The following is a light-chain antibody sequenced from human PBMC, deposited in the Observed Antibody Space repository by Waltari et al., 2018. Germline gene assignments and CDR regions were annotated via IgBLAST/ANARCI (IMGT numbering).Light chain of an antibody. Sequence: VLTQSPGTLSLSPGERATLSCRASQSLTKRYLAWYQQKPGQAPRPLIYGASSRADGIPGRFSGSGSGTDFTLTISRLEPEDFAVYYCQQYGSSILYTFGQGTKVEIK. CDR2: GAS. CDR3: QQYGSSILYT. J-gene: IGKJ2*01. V-gene: IGKV3-20*01. CDR1: QSLTKRY.